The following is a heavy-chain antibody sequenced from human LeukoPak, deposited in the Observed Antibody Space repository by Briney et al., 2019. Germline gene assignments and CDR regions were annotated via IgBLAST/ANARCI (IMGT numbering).Heavy chain of an antibody. V-gene: IGHV3-30-3*01. CDR3: ARIGFSATTSSY. CDR1: GFTLTTYT. CDR2: ISYDENNK. Sequence: GGSLRLSCVVTGFTLTTYTIYWVRQAPGKGLEWVAIISYDENNKYYADSVKGRFTISRDNNKDTVFLQMNNVRSEDTALYYCARIGFSATTSSYWGRGTRVIVSS. J-gene: IGHJ4*02. D-gene: IGHD2/OR15-2a*01.